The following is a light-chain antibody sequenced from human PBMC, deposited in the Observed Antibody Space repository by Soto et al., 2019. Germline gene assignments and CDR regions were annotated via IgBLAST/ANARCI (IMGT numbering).Light chain of an antibody. CDR2: QVN. J-gene: IGLJ1*01. Sequence: QSVLTQPPSASGSPGQSVAISCAGTSRDVGAYNSVSWYQQHPGKAPKLIMYQVNKRPSGVPDRFSGSKSGNTASLTLSGLQAEDEAEYYCSSYAGSNTIYVFGTGTKDNVL. CDR1: SRDVGAYNS. CDR3: SSYAGSNTIYV. V-gene: IGLV2-8*01.